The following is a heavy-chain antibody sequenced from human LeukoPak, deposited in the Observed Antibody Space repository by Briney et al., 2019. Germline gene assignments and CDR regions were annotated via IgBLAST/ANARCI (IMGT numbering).Heavy chain of an antibody. Sequence: RGSLRLSCAASGFTFSSYWMHWVRQAPEKGLVWVSRINSDGSYTNYADSVKGRFTISRDNAKNTLYLQMNSLRAEDTAVYYCARGRYSGFMGDYWGQGTLVTVSS. J-gene: IGHJ4*02. D-gene: IGHD5-12*01. V-gene: IGHV3-74*01. CDR1: GFTFSSYW. CDR3: ARGRYSGFMGDY. CDR2: INSDGSYT.